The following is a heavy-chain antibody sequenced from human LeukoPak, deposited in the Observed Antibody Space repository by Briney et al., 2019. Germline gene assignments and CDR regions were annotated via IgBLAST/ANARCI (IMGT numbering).Heavy chain of an antibody. CDR2: IWYGGSNK. J-gene: IGHJ4*02. V-gene: IGHV3-30*02. CDR3: AKDQSITMVRGPLYYFDY. D-gene: IGHD3-10*01. CDR1: GFTFSSYG. Sequence: PGGSLRLSCAASGFTFSSYGMHWVRQAPGKGLEWVAVIWYGGSNKYYADSVKGRFTISRDNSKNTLYLQMNSLRAEDTAVYYCAKDQSITMVRGPLYYFDYWGQGTLVTVSS.